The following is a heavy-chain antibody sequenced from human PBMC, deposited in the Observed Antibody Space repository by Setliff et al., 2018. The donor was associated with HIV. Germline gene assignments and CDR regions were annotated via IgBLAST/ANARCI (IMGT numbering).Heavy chain of an antibody. CDR1: GYTFTDYF. CDR3: ARQLSNSLDY. J-gene: IGHJ4*02. Sequence: ASVKVSCKASGYTFTDYFLHWVRQAPGQGLEWMGWISPHNGDKNIPQRFRGRVTLTRDTSISTAYMELSGLRSDDTAMYYCARQLSNSLDYWGQGTLVTVLL. V-gene: IGHV1-2*02. CDR2: ISPHNGDK. D-gene: IGHD7-27*01.